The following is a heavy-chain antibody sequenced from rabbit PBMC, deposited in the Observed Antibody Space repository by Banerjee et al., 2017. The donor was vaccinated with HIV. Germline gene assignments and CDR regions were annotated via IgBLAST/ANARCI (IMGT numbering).Heavy chain of an antibody. CDR3: ARGDTGSRDFGL. V-gene: IGHV1S43*01. J-gene: IGHJ3*01. Sequence: QEQLEESGGGLVKPGGTLTLTCKASGFSFSSTYYMCWVRQAPGKGLELIACIYTDSDGTWYASWVNGRFTITRSTSLNTVTLQMTSLTAADTATYFCARGDTGSRDFGLWGQGTLVTVS. CDR1: GFSFSSTYY. CDR2: IYTDSDGT. D-gene: IGHD1-1*01.